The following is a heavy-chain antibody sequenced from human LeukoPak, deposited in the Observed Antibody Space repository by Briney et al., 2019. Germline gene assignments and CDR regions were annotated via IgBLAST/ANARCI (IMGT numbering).Heavy chain of an antibody. V-gene: IGHV1-2*02. D-gene: IGHD1-26*01. CDR2: VNPHSGGT. J-gene: IGHJ6*03. CDR3: ARVWESVRVKVYYMDA. CDR1: GYRFTGYY. Sequence: ASVKVSCTASGYRFTGYYIHWLRQAPGQGLEWMGWVNPHSGGTIYAQKFQGRVTMTRDTTITTAYMELTKLTSDDTAVYYCARVWESVRVKVYYMDAWGKGTTVAVSS.